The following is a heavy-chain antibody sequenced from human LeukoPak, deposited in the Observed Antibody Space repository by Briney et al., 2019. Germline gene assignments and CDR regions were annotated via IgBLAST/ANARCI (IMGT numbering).Heavy chain of an antibody. J-gene: IGHJ5*02. CDR3: ARGPYGSGYRGHNWFDP. CDR2: INHSGST. CDR1: GGSFSGYY. D-gene: IGHD3-10*01. Sequence: PSETLSLTCAVYGGSFSGYYWSWIHQPPGKGLEWIGEINHSGSTNYNSSLKSRVTISVDTSKNQFSLKLSSVTAADTAVYYCARGPYGSGYRGHNWFDPWGQGTLVTVSS. V-gene: IGHV4-34*01.